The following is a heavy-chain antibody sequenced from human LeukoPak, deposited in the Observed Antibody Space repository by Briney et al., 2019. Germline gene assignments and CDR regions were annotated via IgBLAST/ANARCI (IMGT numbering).Heavy chain of an antibody. CDR2: INPNSGGT. CDR3: ASLFSSTGYAFDI. J-gene: IGHJ3*02. D-gene: IGHD6-13*01. V-gene: IGHV1-2*02. Sequence: ASVKVSCKASGYTFTSYGISWVRQAPGQGLEWMGWINPNSGGTNYAQKFQGRVTMTRDTSISTAYMELSRLRSDDTAVYYCASLFSSTGYAFDIWGQGTMVTVSS. CDR1: GYTFTSYG.